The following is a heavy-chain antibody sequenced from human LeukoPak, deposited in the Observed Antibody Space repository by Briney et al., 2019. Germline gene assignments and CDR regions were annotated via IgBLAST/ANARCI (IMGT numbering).Heavy chain of an antibody. Sequence: PGGSLRLSCAASGFTFSTYYMNWVRQAPGKGLEWVSSVSSNSTYIYYAESVKGRFTISRDNAKNSLYLQMNSLRAEDTAVYYCARVPDGWWLLDYWGQGTRVIVSP. CDR2: VSSNSTYI. J-gene: IGHJ4*02. V-gene: IGHV3-21*01. D-gene: IGHD2-15*01. CDR3: ARVPDGWWLLDY. CDR1: GFTFSTYY.